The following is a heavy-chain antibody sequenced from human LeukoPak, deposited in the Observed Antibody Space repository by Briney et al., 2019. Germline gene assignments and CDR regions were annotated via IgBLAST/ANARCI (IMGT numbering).Heavy chain of an antibody. CDR2: INPSGGST. CDR3: ARDGAAAVSTFDY. V-gene: IGHV1-46*01. D-gene: IGHD6-13*01. J-gene: IGHJ4*02. CDR1: GYTFTSYY. Sequence: GESLKISCKGSGYTFTSYYMHWVRQAPGQGLEWMGIINPSGGSTSYAQKFQGRVTMTRDTSTSTVYMELSSLRSEDTAVYYCARDGAAAVSTFDYWGQGTLVTVSS.